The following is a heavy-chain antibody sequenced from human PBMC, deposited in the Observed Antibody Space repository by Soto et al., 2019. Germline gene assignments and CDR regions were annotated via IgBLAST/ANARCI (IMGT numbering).Heavy chain of an antibody. V-gene: IGHV3-11*01. J-gene: IGHJ6*03. CDR2: ISSSGTRM. Sequence: GGSLRLSCTASGFTFSDYYMTWIRQAPGKGLESVSYISSSGTRMYYADSVKGRFTISRDNAKNSLYLQLNSLRAEDTAVYYCAREYYDVLPDCYRYYYIDVWGKGITVTVSS. CDR3: AREYYDVLPDCYRYYYIDV. CDR1: GFTFSDYY. D-gene: IGHD3-9*01.